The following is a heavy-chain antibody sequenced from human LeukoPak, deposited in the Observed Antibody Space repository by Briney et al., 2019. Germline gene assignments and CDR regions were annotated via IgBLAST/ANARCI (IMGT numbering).Heavy chain of an antibody. V-gene: IGHV4-39*01. CDR3: ARQSYYDSCGYPSFDY. CDR2: IYYSGST. CDR1: GGSISSSSYY. D-gene: IGHD3-22*01. J-gene: IGHJ4*02. Sequence: ASETLSLTCTVSGGSISSSSYYWGWIRQPPGKGLEWIGSIYYSGSTYYNPSLKSRVSTSVDTSKNQFSLKLSSVTAADTAVYYCARQSYYDSCGYPSFDYWGQGTLVTVSS.